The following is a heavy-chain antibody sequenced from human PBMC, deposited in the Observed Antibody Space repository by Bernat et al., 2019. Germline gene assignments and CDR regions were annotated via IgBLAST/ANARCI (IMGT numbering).Heavy chain of an antibody. CDR1: GGSISSNSYY. Sequence: QLQLQESGPGLVKPSETLSLTCSISGGSISSNSYYWGWIRQPPGKGLEWIGSIHYSGTTYYNPSLESRLTISVDTSKNQFSLRLRSVTAADTAVYYCARTRGVAEATRGYWGQGTLVNVSS. D-gene: IGHD3-10*01. CDR2: IHYSGTT. V-gene: IGHV4-39*01. J-gene: IGHJ4*02. CDR3: ARTRGVAEATRGY.